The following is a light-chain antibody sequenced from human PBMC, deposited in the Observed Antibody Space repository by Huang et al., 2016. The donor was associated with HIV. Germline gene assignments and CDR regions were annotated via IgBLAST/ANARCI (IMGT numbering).Light chain of an antibody. Sequence: DVVMTQSPLSLPVTLGPPASISCSSSQSLVHSDGKTYLSWFQQRPGQSPRRLIYKLYNRDSVVPDRFSGSESGTDFTLKITSVEAEDVGVYYCMQGTHWPLTFGGGTKVEIK. CDR1: QSLVHSDGKTY. J-gene: IGKJ4*01. CDR3: MQGTHWPLT. CDR2: KLY. V-gene: IGKV2-30*02.